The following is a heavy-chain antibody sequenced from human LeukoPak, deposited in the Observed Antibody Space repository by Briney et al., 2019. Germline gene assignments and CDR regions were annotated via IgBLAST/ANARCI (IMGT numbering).Heavy chain of an antibody. J-gene: IGHJ2*01. Sequence: GGSLRLSCAASGFTFSSYSMNWVRQAPGKGLEWVSSISSSSSYIYYADSVKGRFTISRDNAKNSLYLQMNSLRAEDTAVYYCARDGPDSSGRSWYSDLWGRGTLVTVSS. V-gene: IGHV3-21*01. CDR1: GFTFSSYS. CDR3: ARDGPDSSGRSWYSDL. D-gene: IGHD6-19*01. CDR2: ISSSSSYI.